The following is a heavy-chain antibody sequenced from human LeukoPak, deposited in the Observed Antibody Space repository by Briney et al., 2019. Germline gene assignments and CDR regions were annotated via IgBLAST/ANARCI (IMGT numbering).Heavy chain of an antibody. CDR2: ISSSGSTI. CDR3: ASPSLVEMATANAFDI. D-gene: IGHD5-18*01. V-gene: IGHV3-48*04. Sequence: GGSLRLSCVASGFTFSSYGLYWVRQAPGKGLEWVSYISSSGSTIYYADSVKGRFTISRDNAKNSLYLQMNSLRAEDTAVYYCASPSLVEMATANAFDIWGQGTMVTVSS. CDR1: GFTFSSYG. J-gene: IGHJ3*02.